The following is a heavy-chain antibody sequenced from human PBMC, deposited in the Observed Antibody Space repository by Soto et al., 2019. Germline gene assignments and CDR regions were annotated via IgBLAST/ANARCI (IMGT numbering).Heavy chain of an antibody. CDR2: IYYSGST. CDR1: GGSISSYY. V-gene: IGHV4-59*08. CDR3: ARSPGRWDSSWSLDY. Sequence: SETLSLTCTVSGGSISSYYWSWIRQPPGKGLEWIGYIYYSGSTNYNPSLKSRVTISVDTSKNQFSLKLSSVTAADTAVYYCARSPGRWDSSWSLDYWGQGTLVTVSS. D-gene: IGHD6-13*01. J-gene: IGHJ4*02.